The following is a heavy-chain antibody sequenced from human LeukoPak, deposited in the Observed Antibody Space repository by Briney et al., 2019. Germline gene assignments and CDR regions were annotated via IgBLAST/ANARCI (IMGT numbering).Heavy chain of an antibody. V-gene: IGHV1-18*01. D-gene: IGHD3-22*01. CDR3: ARDLWYYDSSGHSVIGY. Sequence: ASVKVSCKASGYTFTSYGISWVRQAPGQGLEWMGWISAYNGNTNYAQKLQGRVTMTTDTSTSTAYMELRSLRSDDTAVYYCARDLWYYDSSGHSVIGYWGQGTLVTVSS. CDR2: ISAYNGNT. CDR1: GYTFTSYG. J-gene: IGHJ4*02.